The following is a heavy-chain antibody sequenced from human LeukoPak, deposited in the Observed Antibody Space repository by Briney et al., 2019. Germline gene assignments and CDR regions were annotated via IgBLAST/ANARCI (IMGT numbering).Heavy chain of an antibody. CDR1: GATFSSYA. CDR3: ARFDDYGDYGTY. V-gene: IGHV1-69*13. CDR2: IIPIFGTA. J-gene: IGHJ4*02. D-gene: IGHD4-17*01. Sequence: GASVKVSCKASGATFSSYAISWVRQAPGRGLEWMGGIIPIFGTANYAQKFQGRVTITADESTSTAYMELSSLRSEDTAVYYCARFDDYGDYGTYWGQGTLVTVSS.